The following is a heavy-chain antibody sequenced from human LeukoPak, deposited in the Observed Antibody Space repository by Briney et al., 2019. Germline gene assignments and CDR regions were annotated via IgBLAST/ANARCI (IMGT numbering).Heavy chain of an antibody. D-gene: IGHD2-2*01. J-gene: IGHJ5*02. V-gene: IGHV3-23*01. CDR1: GFTFSSYA. CDR2: ISGSGGST. CDR3: AKAISRDWFDP. Sequence: GESLRLSCAASGFTFSSYAMSWVRQAPGKGLEWVSAISGSGGSTYYADSVKGRFTISRDNSKNTLYPQMNSLRAEDTAVYYCAKAISRDWFDPWGQGTLVTVSS.